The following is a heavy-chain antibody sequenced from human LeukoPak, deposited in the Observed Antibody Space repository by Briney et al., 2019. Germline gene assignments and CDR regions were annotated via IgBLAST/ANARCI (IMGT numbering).Heavy chain of an antibody. CDR3: AKDETYYDFWSGPDY. D-gene: IGHD3-3*01. CDR2: IKQDGSEK. CDR1: GFTFSSYW. Sequence: TGGSLRLSCAASGFTFSSYWMSWVRQAPGKGLEWVANIKQDGSEKYYVDSVKGRFTISRDNAKNSLYLQMNSLRAEDTAVYYCAKDETYYDFWSGPDYWGQGTLVTVSS. J-gene: IGHJ4*02. V-gene: IGHV3-7*01.